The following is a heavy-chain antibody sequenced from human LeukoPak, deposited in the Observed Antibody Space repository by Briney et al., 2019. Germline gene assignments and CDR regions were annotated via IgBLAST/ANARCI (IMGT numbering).Heavy chain of an antibody. CDR1: GFTFHDYA. J-gene: IGHJ3*02. Sequence: GGSLRLSCAASGFTFHDYAMHWVRQVPGKGLEWVSGITWNSGSVLYADSVRGRSTISRDNAKNSLYLQMNSLRPEDMAFYYCAKGLGVASLIVDALDMWGQGTMVTV. CDR2: ITWNSGSV. D-gene: IGHD3/OR15-3a*01. V-gene: IGHV3-9*03. CDR3: AKGLGVASLIVDALDM.